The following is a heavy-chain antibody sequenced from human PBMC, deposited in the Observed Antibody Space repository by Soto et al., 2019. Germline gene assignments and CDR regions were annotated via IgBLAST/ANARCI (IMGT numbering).Heavy chain of an antibody. CDR2: INNRGDDI. CDR3: ARDMSYGDFGRNWFDP. D-gene: IGHD2-21*02. V-gene: IGHV3-11*01. CDR1: GFTFNDFY. Sequence: QLQLVESGGGLVKPGGSLRLSCAASGFTFNDFYMIWFRQAPGRGLEWLAYINNRGDDIYYADSVRCRFTISRDNGKNSLYLQMNSLRVEDTALYCGARDMSYGDFGRNWFDPWGQGTPGTVSA. J-gene: IGHJ5*02.